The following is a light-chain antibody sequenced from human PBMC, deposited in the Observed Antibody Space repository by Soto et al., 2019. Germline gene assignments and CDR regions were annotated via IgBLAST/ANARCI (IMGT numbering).Light chain of an antibody. CDR1: SSDVGGYNY. Sequence: QSVLTQPASVSGSPGQSITISCTGTSSDVGGYNYVAWYQQHPGKVPRLMIYEVSNRPSGVSNRFSGSKSGSTASLTISGLQAEDEAEYYCISYTSSSTSYVFGTGTKVTVL. CDR2: EVS. V-gene: IGLV2-14*01. CDR3: ISYTSSSTSYV. J-gene: IGLJ1*01.